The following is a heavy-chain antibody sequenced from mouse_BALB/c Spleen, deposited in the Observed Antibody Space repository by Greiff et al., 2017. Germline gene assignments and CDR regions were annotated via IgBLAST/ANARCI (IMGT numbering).Heavy chain of an antibody. CDR3: ARRMGRDYWYFDV. V-gene: IGHV3-8*02. CDR2: ISYSGST. D-gene: IGHD4-1*01. J-gene: IGHJ1*01. Sequence: EVKLQESGPSLVKPSQTLSLTCSVTGDSITSGYWNWIRKFPGNKLEYMGYISYSGSTYYNPSLKSRISITRDTSKNQYYLQLNSVTTEDTATYYCARRMGRDYWYFDVWGAGTTVTVSS. CDR1: GDSITSGY.